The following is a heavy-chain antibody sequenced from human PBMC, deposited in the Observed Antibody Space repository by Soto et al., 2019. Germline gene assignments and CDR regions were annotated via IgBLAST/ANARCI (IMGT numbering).Heavy chain of an antibody. J-gene: IGHJ5*02. V-gene: IGHV3-13*04. CDR1: GFIFSSYD. CDR3: ARGNWFDP. CDR2: IGTAGDT. Sequence: PGGSLRLSCAASGFIFSSYDMHWVRQATGKGLEWVAAIGTAGDTYYPDSVKGRFTISRENAKSSLYLQMNSLRAGDTAVYYCARGNWFDPWGQGTLVTVSS.